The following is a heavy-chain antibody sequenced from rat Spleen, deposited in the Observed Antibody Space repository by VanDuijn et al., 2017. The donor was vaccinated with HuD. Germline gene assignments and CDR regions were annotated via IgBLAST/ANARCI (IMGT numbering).Heavy chain of an antibody. CDR2: ISPGGGNT. J-gene: IGHJ2*01. CDR1: GFTFSDYN. Sequence: EVQLVESGGGLVQPGRSLKLSCAASGFTFSDYNMAWVRQAPKKGLEWVATISPGGGNTFYRDSVKGRFTISRDNAKTTLYLQMDSLRSEDTATYYCATRIYYGGPLFDYWGQGVMVTVSS. V-gene: IGHV5-25*01. D-gene: IGHD1-6*01. CDR3: ATRIYYGGPLFDY.